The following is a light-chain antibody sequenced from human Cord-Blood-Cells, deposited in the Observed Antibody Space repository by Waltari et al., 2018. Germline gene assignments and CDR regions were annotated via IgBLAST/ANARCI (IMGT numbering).Light chain of an antibody. Sequence: DIQMTQSPSSLSASVGDRVTITCRASQSISSYLNWYQQKPGKAPKLLIYAASSLQSGVRARFSGSGSGTDIALTISSRQPEDYATYTCQQSHSTPPITFGQGTRLEIK. J-gene: IGKJ5*01. CDR1: QSISSY. CDR3: QQSHSTPPIT. CDR2: AAS. V-gene: IGKV1-39*01.